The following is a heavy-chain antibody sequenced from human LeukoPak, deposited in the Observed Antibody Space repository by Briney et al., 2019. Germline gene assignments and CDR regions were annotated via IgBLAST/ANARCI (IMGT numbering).Heavy chain of an antibody. Sequence: GGSLRLSCAASGFTVSSNYMSWVRQAPGKGLEWVSYIGGTTRTIFYADSVKGRFTISRDNAKNSLYLQMNSLRAEDTAVYYCATMGSSGWFDYWGQGTLVTVSS. V-gene: IGHV3-48*01. CDR3: ATMGSSGWFDY. D-gene: IGHD6-19*01. CDR1: GFTVSSNY. CDR2: IGGTTRTI. J-gene: IGHJ4*02.